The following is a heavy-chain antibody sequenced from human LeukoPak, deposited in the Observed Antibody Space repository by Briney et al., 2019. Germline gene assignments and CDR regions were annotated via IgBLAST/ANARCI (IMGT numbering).Heavy chain of an antibody. CDR1: GFTFDDYA. Sequence: GRSLRLSCAASGFTFDDYAMHWVRQAPGKGLEWVSGISWNSGSIGYADSVKGRFTISRDNAKNSLYLQMNGLRAEDTALYSKDGRLRRSSYYYYYYMDVWGKGTTVTVSS. CDR3: DGRLRRSSYYYYYYMDV. D-gene: IGHD3-16*01. V-gene: IGHV3-9*01. J-gene: IGHJ6*03. CDR2: ISWNSGSI.